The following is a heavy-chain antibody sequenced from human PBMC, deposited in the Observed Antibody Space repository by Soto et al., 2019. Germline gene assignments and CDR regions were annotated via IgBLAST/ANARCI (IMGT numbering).Heavy chain of an antibody. CDR1: GFTFSSYD. CDR3: ARGNCGGDCIDYAFDI. CDR2: NGTAGEI. D-gene: IGHD2-21*01. V-gene: IGHV3-13*01. J-gene: IGHJ3*02. Sequence: GGSLRLSCAASGFTFSSYDMHWVRQATGKGLEWVSANGTAGEIYYPGSVKGRFTISRENANNSLYLQMNSLRAGDTAVYYCARGNCGGDCIDYAFDIWGQGTMVTVSS.